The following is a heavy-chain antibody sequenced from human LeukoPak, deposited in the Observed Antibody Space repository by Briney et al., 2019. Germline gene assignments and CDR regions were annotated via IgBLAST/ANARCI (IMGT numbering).Heavy chain of an antibody. Sequence: GESLKISCKDSGYSFTSYWVGWVRQMPGKGLEWMGIIYPGDSDTRYSPSFQGQVTISADKSINTAYLQWSSLKASDTAIYYCARRGEAMDPFDYWGQGTLVTVSS. D-gene: IGHD5-18*01. CDR1: GYSFTSYW. CDR2: IYPGDSDT. J-gene: IGHJ4*02. V-gene: IGHV5-51*01. CDR3: ARRGEAMDPFDY.